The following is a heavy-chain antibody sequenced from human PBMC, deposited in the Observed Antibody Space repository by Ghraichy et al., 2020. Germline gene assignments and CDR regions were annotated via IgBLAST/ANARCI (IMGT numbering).Heavy chain of an antibody. D-gene: IGHD3-3*01. Sequence: GGSLRLSCAASGFTFSSYDMHWVRQATGKGLEWVSAIGTAGDTYYPGSVKGRFTISRENAKNSLYLQMNSLIAGDTAVYYCARSDPMGLEWLSPWGQGNLVTVSS. V-gene: IGHV3-13*01. J-gene: IGHJ5*02. CDR2: IGTAGDT. CDR3: ARSDPMGLEWLSP. CDR1: GFTFSSYD.